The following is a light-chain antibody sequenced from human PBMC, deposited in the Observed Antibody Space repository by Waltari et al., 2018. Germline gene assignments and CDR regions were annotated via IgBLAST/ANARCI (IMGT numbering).Light chain of an antibody. CDR2: YDS. CDR3: QVWLSSSDHPV. J-gene: IGLJ2*01. Sequence: SFVLTQTPSVSVAPGNTASITCGGNNIGSKRVHWYQQKPGQAPVLVIQYDSHRPSGSPERFSGSNSGNPATLTITRVEAGDEADYYCQVWLSSSDHPVFGGGTKLTVL. V-gene: IGLV3-21*04. CDR1: NIGSKR.